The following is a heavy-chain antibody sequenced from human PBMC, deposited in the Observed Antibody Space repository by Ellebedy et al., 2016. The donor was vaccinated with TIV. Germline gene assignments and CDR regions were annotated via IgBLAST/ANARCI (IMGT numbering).Heavy chain of an antibody. CDR2: INSGGVTS. V-gene: IGHV3-74*01. D-gene: IGHD5-18*01. CDR1: GFTFSHYW. Sequence: GESLKISCVASGFTFSHYWMHWVRQAPGKGLVWVSRINSGGVTSDYADSVKGRFTITRDNAKSTVYLQMNTLTAEDTAVDYCARERAYRGYGRFDPWGQGTLVTVSS. CDR3: ARERAYRGYGRFDP. J-gene: IGHJ5*02.